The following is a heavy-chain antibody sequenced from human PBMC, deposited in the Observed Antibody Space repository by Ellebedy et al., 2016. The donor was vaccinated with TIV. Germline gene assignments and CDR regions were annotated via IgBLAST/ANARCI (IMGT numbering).Heavy chain of an antibody. CDR2: IYYSGST. CDR1: GGSISSSSYY. J-gene: IGHJ4*02. Sequence: MPGGSLRLSCTVSGGSISSSSYYWGWIRQPPGKGLEWIGSIYYSGSTYYNPSLKSRVTISVDTSKNQFSLKLSSVTAADTAVYYCASQYSSGWYEQQILDYWGQGTLVTVSS. V-gene: IGHV4-39*01. CDR3: ASQYSSGWYEQQILDY. D-gene: IGHD6-19*01.